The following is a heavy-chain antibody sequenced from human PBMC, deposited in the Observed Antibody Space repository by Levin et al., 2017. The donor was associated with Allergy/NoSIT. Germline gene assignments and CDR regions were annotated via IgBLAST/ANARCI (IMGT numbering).Heavy chain of an antibody. J-gene: IGHJ4*02. CDR2: ISSDGSDK. CDR3: AKGAGVIQSGPLEY. Sequence: GGSLRLSCTASGFTFNNYGIHWVRQAPGKGLEWLAVISSDGSDKYYADTVKGRFTISRDNSKNTLFLQMNSLKTEDTAVYYCAKGAGVIQSGPLEYWGQGTLVTVSP. CDR1: GFTFNNYG. V-gene: IGHV3-30*18. D-gene: IGHD2-8*02.